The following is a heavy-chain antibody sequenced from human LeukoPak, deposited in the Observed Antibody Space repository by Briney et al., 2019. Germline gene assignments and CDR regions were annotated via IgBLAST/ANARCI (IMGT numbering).Heavy chain of an antibody. D-gene: IGHD3-10*01. J-gene: IGHJ4*02. Sequence: PSETLSLTCAVYGGSFSGYYWSWIRQPPGKGLEWIGEINHSGSTNYNPSLKSRVTISVDTSKNQFSLKLSSVTAADTAVYYCAKHYMGSSYNRGCDYWGQGTLVTVSS. V-gene: IGHV4-34*01. CDR1: GGSFSGYY. CDR3: AKHYMGSSYNRGCDY. CDR2: INHSGST.